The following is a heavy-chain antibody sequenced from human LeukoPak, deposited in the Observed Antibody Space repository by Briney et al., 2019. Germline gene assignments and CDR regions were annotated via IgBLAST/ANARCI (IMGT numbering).Heavy chain of an antibody. V-gene: IGHV3-21*04. J-gene: IGHJ4*02. D-gene: IGHD2-2*01. CDR1: GFTFSSYS. Sequence: PGGSLRLSCAASGFTFSSYSMNWVRQAPGKGLEWVSSISSSSSYIYYADSVKGRFTISRDNSKNTLYLQMNSLRAEDTAVYYCAKDLLPATILGFDYWGQGTLVTVSS. CDR2: ISSSSSYI. CDR3: AKDLLPATILGFDY.